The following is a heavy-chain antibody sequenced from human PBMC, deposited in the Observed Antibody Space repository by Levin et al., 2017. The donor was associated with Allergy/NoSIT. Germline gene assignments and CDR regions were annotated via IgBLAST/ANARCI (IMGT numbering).Heavy chain of an antibody. CDR3: AKAYSSSGAIDY. D-gene: IGHD6-6*01. CDR1: GFTFDDYA. CDR2: ISWNSGSI. Sequence: SLKISCAASGFTFDDYAMHWVRQAPGKGLEWVSGISWNSGSIGYADSVKGRFTISRDNAKNSLYLQMNSLRAEDTALYYCAKAYSSSGAIDYWGQGTLVTVSS. V-gene: IGHV3-9*01. J-gene: IGHJ4*02.